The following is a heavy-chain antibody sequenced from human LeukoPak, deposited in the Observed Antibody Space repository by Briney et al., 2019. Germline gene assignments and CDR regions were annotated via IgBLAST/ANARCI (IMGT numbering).Heavy chain of an antibody. Sequence: GSLRLSCAASGFTFSSYWMSWVRQPPGKGLEWIGEIYHSGSSNYNPSLKSRVTISVDKSKNQLSLKLSSVTAADTAVYYCARLPDPWGQGTLVTVSS. CDR3: ARLPDP. J-gene: IGHJ5*02. V-gene: IGHV4-4*02. CDR2: IYHSGSS. CDR1: GFTFSSYW.